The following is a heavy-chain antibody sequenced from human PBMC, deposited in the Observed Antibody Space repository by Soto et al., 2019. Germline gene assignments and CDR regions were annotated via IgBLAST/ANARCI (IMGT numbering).Heavy chain of an antibody. Sequence: PGGSLRLSCAASAFTFSSYTMQWVRQAPGKGLEWVAFISYDGSSKYYADSVKGRFTISRDNSKNTLYLQMNSLRAEDTAVYYCARVPRDMRCCRAGICSTWGKGTLVTVSS. V-gene: IGHV3-30-3*01. CDR2: ISYDGSSK. D-gene: IGHD2-15*01. J-gene: IGHJ5*02. CDR1: AFTFSSYT. CDR3: ARVPRDMRCCRAGICST.